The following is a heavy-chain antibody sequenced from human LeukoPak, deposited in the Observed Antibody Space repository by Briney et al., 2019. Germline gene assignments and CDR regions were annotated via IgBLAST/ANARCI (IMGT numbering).Heavy chain of an antibody. Sequence: ASVKVSCKASGYTFTGYYMHWVRQAPGQGLEWMGWINPNSGGTNSAQKFQGRVTMTRDTSTSTVYMEVTSLRSEDTAVYYCARGFDGLRLKGQYFDYWGQGTLVTVSS. CDR2: INPNSGGT. CDR3: ARGFDGLRLKGQYFDY. V-gene: IGHV1-2*02. J-gene: IGHJ4*02. CDR1: GYTFTGYY. D-gene: IGHD5/OR15-5a*01.